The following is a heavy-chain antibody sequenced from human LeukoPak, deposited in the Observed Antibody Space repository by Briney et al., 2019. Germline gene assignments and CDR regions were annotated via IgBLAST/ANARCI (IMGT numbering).Heavy chain of an antibody. CDR2: IQSDGSVQ. D-gene: IGHD6-19*01. V-gene: IGHV3-7*01. J-gene: IGHJ4*02. CDR3: ARIPRGSGWSFLDF. Sequence: GGSLRLSCAASGFSFSSYWMSWVRQAPGKGLEWVANIQSDGSVQQYVDSVKGRLTISRDNAKNSLYLQMNSLRAEDTAVYYCARIPRGSGWSFLDFWGQGTLVTVTS. CDR1: GFSFSSYW.